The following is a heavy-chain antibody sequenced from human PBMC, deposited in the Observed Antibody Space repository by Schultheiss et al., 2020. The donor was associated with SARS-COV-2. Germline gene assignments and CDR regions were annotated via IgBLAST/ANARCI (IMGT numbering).Heavy chain of an antibody. CDR1: GFTFDDYA. CDR2: ISWNSGNI. J-gene: IGHJ5*02. Sequence: GGSLRLSCAASGFTFDDYAMHWVRQAPGKGLEWVSGISWNSGNIDYVDSVKGRFTISRDNAKKYLYLQMNSLRVEDTAVYYCARPLAGGQFKSHSWFDPWGQGTLVTVSS. D-gene: IGHD1-26*01. CDR3: ARPLAGGQFKSHSWFDP. V-gene: IGHV3-9*01.